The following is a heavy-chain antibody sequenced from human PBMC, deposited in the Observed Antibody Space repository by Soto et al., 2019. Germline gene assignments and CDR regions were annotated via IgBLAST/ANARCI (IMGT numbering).Heavy chain of an antibody. CDR2: IKSKTDGGTT. D-gene: IGHD1-26*01. CDR1: GFTFSNAW. CDR3: TTDQTPLYSGSYFRAFDI. Sequence: EVQLVESGGGLVKPGGSLRLSCAASGFTFSNAWMNWVRQAPGKGLEWVGRIKSKTDGGTTDYAAPVKGRFTISRDDSKNTLYLQMNSLKTEDTAVYYCTTDQTPLYSGSYFRAFDIWGQGTMVTVSS. J-gene: IGHJ3*02. V-gene: IGHV3-15*07.